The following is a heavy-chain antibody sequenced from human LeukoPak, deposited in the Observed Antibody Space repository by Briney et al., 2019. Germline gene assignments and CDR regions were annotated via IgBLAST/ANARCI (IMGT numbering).Heavy chain of an antibody. D-gene: IGHD6-13*01. Sequence: GGSLRLSCAASGFTVSSTYMSWVRQAPGKGLEWVSVLYSGGTTYYADSVKGRFTITRDNSKNTLYLQMNSLRAEDTAVYYCARDSNYDYWGQGTLVTVSS. J-gene: IGHJ4*02. CDR1: GFTVSSTY. V-gene: IGHV3-66*02. CDR3: ARDSNYDY. CDR2: LYSGGTT.